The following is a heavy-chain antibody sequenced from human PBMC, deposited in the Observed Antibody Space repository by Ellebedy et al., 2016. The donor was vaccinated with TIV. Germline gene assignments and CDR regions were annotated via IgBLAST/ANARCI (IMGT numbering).Heavy chain of an antibody. V-gene: IGHV4-59*01. D-gene: IGHD6-19*01. Sequence: MPSETLSLTCAVSGGSISSYYWSWIRQPPGKGLEWIGYIYYSGSTNYNPSLKSRVTISVDTSKNQFSLKLSSVTAADTAVYYCSKAVAGYFDYWGQGTLVTVSS. CDR1: GGSISSYY. CDR2: IYYSGST. J-gene: IGHJ4*02. CDR3: SKAVAGYFDY.